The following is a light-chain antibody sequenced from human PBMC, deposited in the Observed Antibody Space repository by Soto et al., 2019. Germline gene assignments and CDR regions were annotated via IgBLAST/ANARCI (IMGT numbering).Light chain of an antibody. CDR1: PSISSY. V-gene: IGKV1-6*01. CDR2: AAS. Sequence: IQMTQSPSSLSASLGDRVTIPCRARPSISSYLNWYRQKPGKAPKLLIYAASSSESGVPSRFSGSGSGTDFTLTISSLQPEDVATDYCLQDYNYPRTVGQGTKVDIK. J-gene: IGKJ1*01. CDR3: LQDYNYPRT.